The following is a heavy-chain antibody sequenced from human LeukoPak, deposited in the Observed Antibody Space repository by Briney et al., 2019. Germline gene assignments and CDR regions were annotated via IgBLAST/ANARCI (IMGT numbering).Heavy chain of an antibody. CDR2: ISGSGGST. CDR3: ARAGVPATCAPDY. J-gene: IGHJ4*02. V-gene: IGHV3-23*01. Sequence: GGSLRLSCAASGFIFSNYGVNWVRQAPGKGLEWVSGISGSGGSTYFADSVKGRFTISRDNSKSTLYLQMNSLRAEDTAVYYCARAGVPATCAPDYWGQGTLVTVSS. D-gene: IGHD3-3*01. CDR1: GFIFSNYG.